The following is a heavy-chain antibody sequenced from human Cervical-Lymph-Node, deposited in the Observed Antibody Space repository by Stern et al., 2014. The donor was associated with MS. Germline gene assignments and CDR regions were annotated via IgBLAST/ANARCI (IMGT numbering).Heavy chain of an antibody. CDR2: ISSGGTT. CDR1: GDSIGSGTYY. D-gene: IGHD4-23*01. Sequence: VQLVESGPGLVKPSQTLSLTCTVSGDSIGSGTYYWSWIRQPAGQGLEWIGLISSGGTTNSNPSLKSRVTLPKDTSKSQFPLKLSSVTAADTAVYYCARDLVVTPYNWFDPWGQGTLVIVSA. CDR3: ARDLVVTPYNWFDP. V-gene: IGHV4-61*02. J-gene: IGHJ5*02.